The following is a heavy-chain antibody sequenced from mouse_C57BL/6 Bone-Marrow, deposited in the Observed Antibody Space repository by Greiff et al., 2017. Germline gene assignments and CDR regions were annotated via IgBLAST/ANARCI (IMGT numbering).Heavy chain of an antibody. J-gene: IGHJ4*01. CDR3: ARRGTTMITRAMDY. CDR1: GFTFSSYG. D-gene: IGHD2-4*01. Sequence: EVHLVESGGDLVKPGGSLKLSCAASGFTFSSYGMSWVRQTPDKRLEWVATISSGGSYTYYPDSVKGRFTISRDNAKNTLYLQMSSLKSEDTAMYYCARRGTTMITRAMDYGGQGTSVTVSS. CDR2: ISSGGSYT. V-gene: IGHV5-6*01.